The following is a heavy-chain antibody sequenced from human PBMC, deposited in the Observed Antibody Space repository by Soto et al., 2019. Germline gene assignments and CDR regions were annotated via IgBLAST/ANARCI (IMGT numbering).Heavy chain of an antibody. CDR3: ARVTDFYDIDDY. Sequence: GESLKISCAASGFTFSSYSMNWVRQAPGKGLEWVSSISSSSSYIYYADSVKGRFTISRDNAKNSLYLQMNSLRAEDTAVYYCARVTDFYDIDDYWGQGTLVTVSS. J-gene: IGHJ4*02. D-gene: IGHD3-9*01. CDR2: ISSSSSYI. CDR1: GFTFSSYS. V-gene: IGHV3-21*01.